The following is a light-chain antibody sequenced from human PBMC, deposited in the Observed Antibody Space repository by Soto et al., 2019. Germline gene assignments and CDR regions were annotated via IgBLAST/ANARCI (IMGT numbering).Light chain of an antibody. CDR1: SSDVVSYNL. CDR3: CSYAGSSTYVL. V-gene: IGLV2-23*01. Sequence: QSALTQPASVSGSPGQSITISCTGTSSDVVSYNLVSWYQQHPGKAPKLMIYEGTKRPSGVSNRFSGSKSGNTASLTISGLQAEDEADYYCCSYAGSSTYVLFGGGTKVTVL. CDR2: EGT. J-gene: IGLJ2*01.